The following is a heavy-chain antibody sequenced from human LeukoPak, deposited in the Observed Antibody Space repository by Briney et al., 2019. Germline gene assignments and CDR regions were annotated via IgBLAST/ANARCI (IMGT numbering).Heavy chain of an antibody. Sequence: PGGSLTLSCAASGFTFSSHWMSWVRQAPGKGPEWVAHIKQDGGGKYYVDSMKGRFSISRDNAKNSLFLQMSSLRAEDTAVYFCARPSCSGGTCFDYWGHRVLVTVSS. V-gene: IGHV3-7*03. D-gene: IGHD2-15*01. CDR3: ARPSCSGGTCFDY. CDR2: IKQDGGGK. J-gene: IGHJ4*01. CDR1: GFTFSSHW.